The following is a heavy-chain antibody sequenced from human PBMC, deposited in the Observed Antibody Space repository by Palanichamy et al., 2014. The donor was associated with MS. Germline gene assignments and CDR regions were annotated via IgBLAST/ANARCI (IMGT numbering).Heavy chain of an antibody. CDR3: ASSPVGTNWYPYYFDY. J-gene: IGHJ4*02. CDR1: GGSISSSSYY. D-gene: IGHD6-13*01. Sequence: QLQLQESGPGLVKPSETLSLTCTVSGGSISSSSYYWGWIRQPPGKGLEWIGSIYYRGSTYNNPSLKSRVTISVDTSKNQFSLKLGSVTAADTAVYSCASSPVGTNWYPYYFDYWGQGTLVTVSS. V-gene: IGHV4-39*01. CDR2: IYYRGST.